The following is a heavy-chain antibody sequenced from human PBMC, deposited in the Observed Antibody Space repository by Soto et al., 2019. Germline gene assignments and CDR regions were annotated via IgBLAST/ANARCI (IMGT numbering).Heavy chain of an antibody. CDR1: GGSISTSQW. CDR3: ASKTYESKGTFDY. D-gene: IGHD3-22*01. CDR2: KYHSGSR. V-gene: IGHV4-4*02. J-gene: IGHJ4*02. Sequence: QVQLRESGPGLVKPSETLSLTCTVSGGSISTSQWWSWLRRPPGKGLEWIGEKYHSGSRNYNTSLKSRVTISVDKSKNQLSLKLSSVAAADTAVYYCASKTYESKGTFDYWGQGTLVTVSS.